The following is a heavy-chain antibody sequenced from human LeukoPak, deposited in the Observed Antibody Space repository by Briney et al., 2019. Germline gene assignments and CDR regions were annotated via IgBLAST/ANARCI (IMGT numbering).Heavy chain of an antibody. J-gene: IGHJ5*02. CDR1: GFTFSSYS. CDR3: ARDLEATGPNWFDP. CDR2: ISSGSTYI. D-gene: IGHD1-1*01. Sequence: PGGSLRLSCAASGFTFSSYSMNWVRQAPGKGLEWVSSISSGSTYIYYADSVKGRFTISRDNAKNSLYLQMNSLRDEDTAVYYCARDLEATGPNWFDPWGQGTLVTVSS. V-gene: IGHV3-21*01.